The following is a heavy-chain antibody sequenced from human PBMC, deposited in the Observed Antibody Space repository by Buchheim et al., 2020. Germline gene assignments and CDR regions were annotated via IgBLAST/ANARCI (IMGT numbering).Heavy chain of an antibody. J-gene: IGHJ4*02. CDR1: GYTFTFYY. CDR3: VRSRGSSYYFDTSGYLDY. CDR2: INPSGGTT. D-gene: IGHD3-22*01. Sequence: QVQLVQSGTEVKKPGASVKVSCKASGYTFTFYYMNWVRQAPGQGLEWVGIINPSGGTTRYAQKFQGRVTMTMDTSTTTVNMELSSLRSEDTAIYYCVRSRGSSYYFDTSGYLDYWGQGSL. V-gene: IGHV1-46*01.